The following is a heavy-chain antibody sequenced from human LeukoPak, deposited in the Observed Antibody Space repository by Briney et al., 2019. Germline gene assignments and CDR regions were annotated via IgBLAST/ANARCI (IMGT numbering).Heavy chain of an antibody. CDR2: VSWDGGST. Sequence: GGSLRLSCAASGFDFDDFAMHWVRQAPGKGLEWISLVSWDGGSTYYSDSVKGRFTISRDNSKNSLSLQMNSLRAEDTALYYCARESGYSSGWYVYWGQGTLVTVSS. CDR1: GFDFDDFA. CDR3: ARESGYSSGWYVY. V-gene: IGHV3-43D*03. D-gene: IGHD6-19*01. J-gene: IGHJ4*02.